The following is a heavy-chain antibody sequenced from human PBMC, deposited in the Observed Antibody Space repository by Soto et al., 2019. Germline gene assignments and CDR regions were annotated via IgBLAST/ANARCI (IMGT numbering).Heavy chain of an antibody. D-gene: IGHD1-1*01. CDR3: ARGRYGDY. Sequence: QVHLVQSGAEVKKPGASVKVSCQGSGYTFTSYGITWVRQAPGQGLEWMGWISAHNGNTDYAQKLQGRVTVNRDTSTSTAYMELRSLRSDDTAVYYCARGRYGDYWGQGALVTVSS. CDR1: GYTFTSYG. CDR2: ISAHNGNT. V-gene: IGHV1-18*01. J-gene: IGHJ4*02.